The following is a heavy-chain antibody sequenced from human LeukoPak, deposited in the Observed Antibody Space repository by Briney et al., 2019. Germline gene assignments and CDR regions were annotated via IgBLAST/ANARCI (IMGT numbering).Heavy chain of an antibody. CDR1: GFTFSNYA. Sequence: GGSLRLSCAASGFTFSNYAMNWVRQASGKGLEWVSTISDSGGRTYYADSVKGRFTISRDNSKNTLYVQVNSLGTEDTAAYYCAKGSYYDSSGSFYFDYWGQGTLVAVSS. D-gene: IGHD3-22*01. J-gene: IGHJ4*02. CDR3: AKGSYYDSSGSFYFDY. V-gene: IGHV3-23*01. CDR2: ISDSGGRT.